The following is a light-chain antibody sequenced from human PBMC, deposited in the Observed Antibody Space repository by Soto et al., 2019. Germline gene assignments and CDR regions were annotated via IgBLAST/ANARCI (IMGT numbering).Light chain of an antibody. V-gene: IGKV3-15*01. Sequence: ETVMTQSPATLSVSPGERVTLSCRASESVSTYLAWYQQKPGQAPRLLIYGASARATGIPARFSGSGSGTEFTLIISTLQPEDFAVYYCHQYLNWPPAFGQGTKVEI. CDR1: ESVSTY. J-gene: IGKJ1*01. CDR3: HQYLNWPPA. CDR2: GAS.